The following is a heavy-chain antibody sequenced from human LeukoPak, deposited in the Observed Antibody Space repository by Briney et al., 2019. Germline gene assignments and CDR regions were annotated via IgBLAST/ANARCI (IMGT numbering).Heavy chain of an antibody. CDR3: ARVIAATGWFDP. V-gene: IGHV4-31*03. CDR2: IYYSGST. D-gene: IGHD2-15*01. CDR1: GGSISSGGYY. J-gene: IGHJ5*02. Sequence: SQALSLTCTVSGGSISSGGYYWSWIRQHPGTGLEWIGYIYYSGSTYYNPSLKSRVTISVDTSKNRFSLKLSSVTAADTAVYYCARVIAATGWFDPWGQGTLVTVSS.